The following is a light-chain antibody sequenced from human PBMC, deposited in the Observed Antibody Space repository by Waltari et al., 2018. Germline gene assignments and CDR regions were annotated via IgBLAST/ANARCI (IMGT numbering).Light chain of an antibody. CDR1: SSDVGSYNL. Sequence: QSALTQHASVSGSPGQSITISCTGTSSDVGSYNLVSWYKQHPGKAPKLMIYEGNKRPSGVSNRFSGSKSGNTASLTISGLQAEDEADYYCCSYAGSSTFPYVFGTGTKVTVL. CDR2: EGN. V-gene: IGLV2-23*03. J-gene: IGLJ1*01. CDR3: CSYAGSSTFPYV.